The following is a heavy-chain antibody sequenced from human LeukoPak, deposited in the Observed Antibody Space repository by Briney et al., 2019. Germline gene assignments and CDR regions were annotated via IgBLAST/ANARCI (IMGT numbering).Heavy chain of an antibody. CDR3: ATCRSTSCRSYWYFDL. D-gene: IGHD2-2*01. CDR2: VSSNEGT. CDR1: GGSISTYY. Sequence: SETLSLTCTVSGGSISTYYWGWIRQPPGEGLEWIGYVSSNEGTNYNPSLKSRVTISVDRSKNQFSLKLSSVTAADTAVYYCATCRSTSCRSYWYFDLWGRGTLVTVSS. J-gene: IGHJ2*01. V-gene: IGHV4-59*12.